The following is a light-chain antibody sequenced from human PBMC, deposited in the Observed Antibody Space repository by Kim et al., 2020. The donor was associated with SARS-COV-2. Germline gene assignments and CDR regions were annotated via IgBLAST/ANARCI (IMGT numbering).Light chain of an antibody. CDR2: QDS. CDR1: KLGDKY. J-gene: IGLJ1*01. Sequence: SYELTQPPSVFVSPGQTASITCSGDKLGDKYACWYQQKPGQSPVLVIYQDSKRPSGIPERFSGSNSGNTATLTISGTQAMDEADYYCQAWDSSTYYVFGT. V-gene: IGLV3-1*01. CDR3: QAWDSSTYYV.